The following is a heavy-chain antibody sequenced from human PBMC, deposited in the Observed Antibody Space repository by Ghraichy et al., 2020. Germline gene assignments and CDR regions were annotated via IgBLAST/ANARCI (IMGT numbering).Heavy chain of an antibody. CDR3: ARAGAGGWFDP. J-gene: IGHJ5*02. CDR2: IYYSGST. D-gene: IGHD1-14*01. Sequence: GGGVEGSGYIYYSGSTYYNPSLKSRVTISVDTSKNQFSLKLSSVTAADTAVYYCARAGAGGWFDPWGQGTLVTVSS. V-gene: IGHV4-31*02.